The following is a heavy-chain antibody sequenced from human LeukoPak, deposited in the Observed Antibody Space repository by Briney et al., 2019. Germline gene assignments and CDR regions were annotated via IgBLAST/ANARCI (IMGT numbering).Heavy chain of an antibody. D-gene: IGHD4-17*01. V-gene: IGHV4-59*01. CDR3: ARWTTVTAGFDS. J-gene: IGHJ4*02. CDR1: GGSISSYH. Sequence: SGTLSLTCTVSGGSISSYHWNWIRQPPGKRLEWIGYIYDSGSTNYNPSLQSRVTISIDTSKNQISLKLSSVTAADTAVYYCARWTTVTAGFDSWGQGTLVTVST. CDR2: IYDSGST.